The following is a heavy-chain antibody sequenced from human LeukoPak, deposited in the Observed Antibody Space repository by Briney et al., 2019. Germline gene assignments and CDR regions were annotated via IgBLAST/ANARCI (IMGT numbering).Heavy chain of an antibody. CDR3: ARGVMRRYSGYGPYYYYGMDV. D-gene: IGHD5-12*01. Sequence: SESLSLTCAVYGGSFSGYYWSWIRQPPGKGLEWIGEINDSGSTNYNPSLKSRVTISVDTSKNQFSLKLRSVTAADTAVYYCARGVMRRYSGYGPYYYYGMDVWGQGTTVTVSS. V-gene: IGHV4-34*01. J-gene: IGHJ6*02. CDR2: INDSGST. CDR1: GGSFSGYY.